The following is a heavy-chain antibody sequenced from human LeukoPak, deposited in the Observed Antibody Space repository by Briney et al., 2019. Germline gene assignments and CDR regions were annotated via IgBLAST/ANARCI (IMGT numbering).Heavy chain of an antibody. CDR3: AKATGYLL. D-gene: IGHD1-14*01. CDR1: GFTFSSYG. CDR2: MRYDGNNK. J-gene: IGHJ4*02. V-gene: IGHV3-30*02. Sequence: GGSLRLSCVASGFTFSSYGMHWVRQAPGKGLEWVAFMRYDGNNKYYADSVKGRFTISRDNSKNTLYLQMNSLRAEDTAVYYCAKATGYLLWGQGTLVTVSS.